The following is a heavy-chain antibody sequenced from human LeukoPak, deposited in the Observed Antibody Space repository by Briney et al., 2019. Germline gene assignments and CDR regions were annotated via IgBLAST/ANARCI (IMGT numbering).Heavy chain of an antibody. CDR3: AKDRYSSGWYPNLFDY. Sequence: PGGSLTLSCAASGLTFSSYAMSWVRQAPGQGLTWVSAISGSGGSTYYADSVKGRFTISRDNSKNTLFLQMNSLRAEDTAVYYCAKDRYSSGWYPNLFDYWGQGTPVTVA. CDR1: GLTFSSYA. D-gene: IGHD6-19*01. J-gene: IGHJ4*02. V-gene: IGHV3-23*01. CDR2: ISGSGGST.